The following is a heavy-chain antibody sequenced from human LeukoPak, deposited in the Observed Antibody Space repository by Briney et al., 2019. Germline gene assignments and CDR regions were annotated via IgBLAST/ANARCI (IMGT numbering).Heavy chain of an antibody. CDR3: AELGITMIGGV. D-gene: IGHD3-10*02. Sequence: SGGSLRLSCAASGFTFSDYPMHWVRQTPGKGLEWVAVISYDGSNKYYADSVKGRFTISRDNSKNTLYLQMNSLRAEDTAVYYCAELGITMIGGVWGKGTTVTISS. CDR1: GFTFSDYP. J-gene: IGHJ6*04. CDR2: ISYDGSNK. V-gene: IGHV3-30*04.